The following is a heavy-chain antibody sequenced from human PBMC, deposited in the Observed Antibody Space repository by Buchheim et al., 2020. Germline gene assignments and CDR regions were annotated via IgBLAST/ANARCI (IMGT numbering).Heavy chain of an antibody. CDR2: ISGSGLST. Sequence: EVQLLESGGGLVQPGGSLRLSCAASGFTFSTYAMTWVRLVPGKGLEWVSGISGSGLSTKYPDSVKGRLTISRDNSKNTLYLQMSTLRAEDTAEYYCAKTGQGWEGGDYLDYWGQGTL. D-gene: IGHD1-14*01. V-gene: IGHV3-23*01. J-gene: IGHJ4*02. CDR3: AKTGQGWEGGDYLDY. CDR1: GFTFSTYA.